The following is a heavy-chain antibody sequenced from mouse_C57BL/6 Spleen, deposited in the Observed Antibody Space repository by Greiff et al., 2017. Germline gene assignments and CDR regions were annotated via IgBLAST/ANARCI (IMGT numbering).Heavy chain of an antibody. CDR2: IRYSGST. D-gene: IGHD1-1*01. CDR1: GYSITSDY. V-gene: IGHV3-8*01. J-gene: IGHJ3*01. CDR3: ARSYGSSSAWFAY. Sequence: VQLKESGPGLAKPSQTLSLTCSVTGYSITSDYWNWIRKFPGNKLEYMGYIRYSGSTYYNPSLKSRISIPRDTSKNQYYLQLNSVTTEDTATYYCARSYGSSSAWFAYWGQGTLVTVSA.